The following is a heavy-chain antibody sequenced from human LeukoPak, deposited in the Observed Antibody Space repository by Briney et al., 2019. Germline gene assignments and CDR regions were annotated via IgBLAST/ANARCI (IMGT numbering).Heavy chain of an antibody. V-gene: IGHV4-59*01. D-gene: IGHD2-8*01. CDR3: AKKLGNEDFLDY. CDR1: GGSISNYY. J-gene: IGHJ4*02. Sequence: PSESPSLTCTVSGGSISNYYWSWIRQPPGKGLEWIGYLYYSGSTNYNPSLKSRVTISVDTSKNQFSLKLSSVTAADTAVYYCAKKLGNEDFLDYWGQGTLVTVSS. CDR2: LYYSGST.